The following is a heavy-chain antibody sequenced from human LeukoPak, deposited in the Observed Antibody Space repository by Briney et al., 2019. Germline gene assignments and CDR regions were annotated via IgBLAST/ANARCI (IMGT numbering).Heavy chain of an antibody. V-gene: IGHV3-21*01. D-gene: IGHD2-2*01. CDR2: ISSSSSYI. CDR1: GFTFSSYS. Sequence: GGSLRLSCAASGFTFSSYSMNWVRQAPGKGLEWVSSISSSSSYIYYADSVKGRFTISRDNAKNSLYLQMNSLRAVDTAAYYCARDMEDIVVVPAAAYYYYYGMDVWGQGTTVTVSS. CDR3: ARDMEDIVVVPAAAYYYYYGMDV. J-gene: IGHJ6*02.